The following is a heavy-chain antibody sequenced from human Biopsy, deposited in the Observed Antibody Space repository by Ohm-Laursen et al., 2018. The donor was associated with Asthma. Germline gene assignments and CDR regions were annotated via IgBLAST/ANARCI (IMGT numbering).Heavy chain of an antibody. J-gene: IGHJ4*02. V-gene: IGHV3-30*03. D-gene: IGHD6-19*01. CDR1: GFVFRSHA. CDR3: AREGVAGTHIED. Sequence: SLRLSCTASGFVFRSHAMHWVRQAPGKGLEWVAVVSYDGGVVHYADSMKGRFTISRDNAKSTLYLQMNRLRTDDTAVYYCAREGVAGTHIEDWGQGTLVTVSS. CDR2: VSYDGGVV.